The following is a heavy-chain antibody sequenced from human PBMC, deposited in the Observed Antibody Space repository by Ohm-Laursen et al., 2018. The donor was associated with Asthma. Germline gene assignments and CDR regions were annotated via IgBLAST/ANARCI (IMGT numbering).Heavy chain of an antibody. CDR2: ISWNSGSI. V-gene: IGHV3-9*01. D-gene: IGHD6-13*01. Sequence: SLRLSCAASGFTFDDYAMHWVRQAPGKGLEWVSGISWNSGSIGYADSVKGRFTISRDNAKNSQYLQMNSLRAEDTAVYYCARDETSSSWYGWVDPWGQGTLVTVSS. CDR3: ARDETSSSWYGWVDP. CDR1: GFTFDDYA. J-gene: IGHJ5*02.